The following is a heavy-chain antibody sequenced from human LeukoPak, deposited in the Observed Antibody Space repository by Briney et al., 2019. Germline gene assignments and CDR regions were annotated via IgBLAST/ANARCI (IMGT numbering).Heavy chain of an antibody. CDR3: AKGGGTIAAAAPTGDAFDI. Sequence: GGSLRLSCAASGFIFSDYGMHWVRQAPGKGLEWVAFVRSDGSNAYYEDSVKGRFTISRDNSKNLLYVQMNSLRPEDTAVYYYAKGGGTIAAAAPTGDAFDIWGQGTMVTVSS. D-gene: IGHD6-13*01. CDR1: GFIFSDYG. V-gene: IGHV3-30*02. J-gene: IGHJ3*02. CDR2: VRSDGSNA.